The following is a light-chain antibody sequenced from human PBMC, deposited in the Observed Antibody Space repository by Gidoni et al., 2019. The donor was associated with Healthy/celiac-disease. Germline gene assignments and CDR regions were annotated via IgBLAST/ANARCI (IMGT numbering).Light chain of an antibody. CDR1: NIGSES. CDR3: QVWDRSSDYV. J-gene: IGLJ1*01. CDR2: DDS. Sequence: SYVLPQPPSVSVAPGQTARITCGGNNIGSESVHWYQQKPGQAPVLVVYDDSDRPSGIPERFSGSNSGNTATLTISRVEAGDEADYYCQVWDRSSDYVFGTGTKVTVL. V-gene: IGLV3-21*02.